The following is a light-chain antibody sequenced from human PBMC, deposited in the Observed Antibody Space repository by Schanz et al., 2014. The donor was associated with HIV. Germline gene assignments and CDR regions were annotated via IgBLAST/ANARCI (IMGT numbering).Light chain of an antibody. Sequence: EVVMTQSPATLSVSPGERATLSCRASQSVRSDLAWYQQRPGQAPSLLIYGASTRATGVPARFSGRGSGTEFTLTISSLQPDDFATYYCHQYHTYSWTFGQGTRVEI. J-gene: IGKJ1*01. CDR2: GAS. CDR3: HQYHTYSWT. CDR1: QSVRSD. V-gene: IGKV3-15*01.